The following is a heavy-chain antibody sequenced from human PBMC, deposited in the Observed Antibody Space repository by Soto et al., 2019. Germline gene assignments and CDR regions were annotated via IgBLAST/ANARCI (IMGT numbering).Heavy chain of an antibody. J-gene: IGHJ4*02. CDR1: GGSMRSNNW. CDR2: IYHSGVT. Sequence: PSETLSLTCAVSGGSMRSNNWWSWVRQPPGKGLEWIGEIYHSGVTNYNPSLKSRVTISVDKSKIQFSLKLSSLTAADTAVYYCARISAYHFDYWGQGTLVTVSS. V-gene: IGHV4-4*02. D-gene: IGHD3-16*01. CDR3: ARISAYHFDY.